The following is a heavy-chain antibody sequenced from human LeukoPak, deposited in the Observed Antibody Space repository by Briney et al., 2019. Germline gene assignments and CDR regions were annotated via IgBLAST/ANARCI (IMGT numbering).Heavy chain of an antibody. D-gene: IGHD3-10*01. V-gene: IGHV4-34*01. CDR2: ITHSGST. J-gene: IGHJ4*02. Sequence: SETLSLTCSVSGGSLSNYYWTWIRQPPGKGLEWIGEITHSGSTNYNPSLESRVSISVDTSKNQFSLKLSSVTAADTAVYYCARDRGSGSYYNEFEYWGQGTLVTVSS. CDR1: GGSLSNYY. CDR3: ARDRGSGSYYNEFEY.